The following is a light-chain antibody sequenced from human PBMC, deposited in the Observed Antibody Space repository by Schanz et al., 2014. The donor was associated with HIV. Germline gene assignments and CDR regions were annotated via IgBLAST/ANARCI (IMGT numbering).Light chain of an antibody. CDR1: SSDIGGSDY. CDR3: SSYTSSSIVV. Sequence: QSALTQPASVSGSPGQSITISCSGTSSDIGGSDYVSWYQQHPGRAPKVLIYDVRDRPSGVSNRFSGSKSGNTASLTISGLQAEDEADYYCSSYTSSSIVVFGGGTKLTVL. V-gene: IGLV2-14*03. J-gene: IGLJ2*01. CDR2: DVR.